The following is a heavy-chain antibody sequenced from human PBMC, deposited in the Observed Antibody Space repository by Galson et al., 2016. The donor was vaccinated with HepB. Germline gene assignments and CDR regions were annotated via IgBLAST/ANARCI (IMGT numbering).Heavy chain of an antibody. CDR1: GFTFSTYW. Sequence: CAASGFTFSTYWMSWVRQAPGKGLEWVANIKPDGSDKYYVDSVKGRFTISRDNAKNSLYLQMNSLRAEDTAVYYCASWSYGMDVWGQGTTVTVSS. V-gene: IGHV3-7*03. J-gene: IGHJ6*02. CDR3: ASWSYGMDV. CDR2: IKPDGSDK.